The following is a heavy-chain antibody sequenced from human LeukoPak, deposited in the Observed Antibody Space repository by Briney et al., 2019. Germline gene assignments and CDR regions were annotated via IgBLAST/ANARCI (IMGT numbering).Heavy chain of an antibody. CDR3: ARTVDSSGFSCFQH. J-gene: IGHJ1*01. CDR2: IYYSGST. V-gene: IGHV4-59*08. D-gene: IGHD3-22*01. CDR1: GGSISSYY. Sequence: SETLSLTCTVSGGSISSYYWSWIRQPPGKGLEWIGYIYYSGSTNYNPSLKSRATISVDTSKSQFSLKLNSVTAADTAVYYCARTVDSSGFSCFQHWGQGTLVTVSA.